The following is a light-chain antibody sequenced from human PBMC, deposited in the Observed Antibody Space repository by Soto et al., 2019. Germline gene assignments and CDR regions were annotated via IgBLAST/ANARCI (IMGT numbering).Light chain of an antibody. CDR1: QSVANY. CDR2: DAS. CDR3: QQSFSTPLT. V-gene: IGKV3-11*01. J-gene: IGKJ4*01. Sequence: EIFLTQSPDTLSLSPGERATLSCRASQSVANYIAWYQQRPGQAPRLLIYDASNRASGVPARFSGSGSGTDFTLTIRSLQPEDFATYYCQQSFSTPLTFGGGTKVDIK.